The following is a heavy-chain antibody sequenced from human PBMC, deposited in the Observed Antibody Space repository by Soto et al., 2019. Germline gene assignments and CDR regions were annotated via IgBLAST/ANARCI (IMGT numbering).Heavy chain of an antibody. V-gene: IGHV3-33*01. CDR2: IWYDGSNK. Sequence: VQLVESGGGVVQPGRSLRLSCAASGSTFSNYGMHWVRQAPGKGPEWVAFIWYDGSNKYYGESVKGRFSISRDNYKNTLYLDINSLRTEDTAVYYCARDGGSHGPSYFDSCGQGSLVIVSS. J-gene: IGHJ4*02. CDR1: GSTFSNYG. CDR3: ARDGGSHGPSYFDS. D-gene: IGHD3-16*01.